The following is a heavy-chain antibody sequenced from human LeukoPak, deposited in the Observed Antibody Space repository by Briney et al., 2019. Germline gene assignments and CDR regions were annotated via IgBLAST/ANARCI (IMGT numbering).Heavy chain of an antibody. CDR2: IYSGGST. Sequence: GGSLRLSCAASGFTVSSNYMSWVRQAPGKGLEWVSVIYSGGSTYYADSVRGRFTISRDNAKNSLYLQMKSLSAEDTAVYYCARGLRGATNAFDIWGQGTMVTVSS. D-gene: IGHD1-26*01. V-gene: IGHV3-53*01. CDR1: GFTVSSNY. CDR3: ARGLRGATNAFDI. J-gene: IGHJ3*02.